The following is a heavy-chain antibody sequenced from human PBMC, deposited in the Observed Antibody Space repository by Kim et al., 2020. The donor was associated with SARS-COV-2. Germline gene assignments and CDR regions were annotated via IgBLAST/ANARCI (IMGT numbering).Heavy chain of an antibody. J-gene: IGHJ5*02. CDR2: ISYRGST. CDR1: GGSISSYY. Sequence: SETLSLTCTVSGGSISSYYWSWIRQPPGKRLEWIAFISYRGSTTYNPSLKSRFTMSVDTSKNQFSLKLTSVTAADTAVHYCARHVGSGWPPGRVDPWGQG. D-gene: IGHD6-19*01. CDR3: ARHVGSGWPPGRVDP. V-gene: IGHV4-59*08.